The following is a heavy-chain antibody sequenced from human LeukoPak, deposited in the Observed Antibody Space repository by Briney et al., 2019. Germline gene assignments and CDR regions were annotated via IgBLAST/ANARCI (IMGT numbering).Heavy chain of an antibody. CDR1: GGSFSGYY. J-gene: IGHJ4*02. D-gene: IGHD4-17*01. CDR2: INHSGST. V-gene: IGHV4-34*01. Sequence: PSETLSLTCAVYGGSFSGYYWSWIRQPPGKGLEWIGEINHSGSTNYNPSLKSRVTISVDTSKNQFSLKLSSVTAADTAVYYCARGGHTVTDYWGQGTLVTVSS. CDR3: ARGGHTVTDY.